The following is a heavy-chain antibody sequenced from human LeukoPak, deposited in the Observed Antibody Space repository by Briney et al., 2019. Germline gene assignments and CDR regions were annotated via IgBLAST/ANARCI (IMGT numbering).Heavy chain of an antibody. D-gene: IGHD6-6*01. CDR1: GGSISSSSYY. V-gene: IGHV4-39*07. J-gene: IGHJ4*02. Sequence: SETLSLTCTVSGGSISSSSYYWGWIRQPPGKGLEWFGSIYYSGSTYYDPSLSRRTTISVDTTKNQFSLKLSSMTAENTAVYYCARAVEDQLDNSFDYWGQGTLVTVSS. CDR2: IYYSGST. CDR3: ARAVEDQLDNSFDY.